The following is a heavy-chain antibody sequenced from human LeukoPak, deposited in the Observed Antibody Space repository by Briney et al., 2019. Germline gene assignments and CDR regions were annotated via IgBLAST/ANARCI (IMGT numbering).Heavy chain of an antibody. J-gene: IGHJ4*02. CDR3: TRGGIIILGVATVVDY. V-gene: IGHV1-8*01. CDR1: GYTCTSYD. D-gene: IGHD3/OR15-3a*01. CDR2: MNPGSGNT. Sequence: GSVKVSCKASGYTCTSYDINGVRQTTGQGLEWMGWMNPGSGNTGYAQKFQGRVTMTRTTSISTVYMEVSGLRSEDTAVYYCTRGGIIILGVATVVDYWGRGTLVTVSS.